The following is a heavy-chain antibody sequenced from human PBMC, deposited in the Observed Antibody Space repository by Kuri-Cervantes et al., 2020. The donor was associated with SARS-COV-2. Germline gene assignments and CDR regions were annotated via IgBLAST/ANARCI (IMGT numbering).Heavy chain of an antibody. Sequence: SVKVSCKASGYTFTSYAISWVRQAPGQGLEWMGGIIPIFGTANYAQKFQGRVTITADESTSTAYMELSSLRSEDTAVYYCARASRITIFGAVSLYFDYWGQGTLVTVSS. J-gene: IGHJ4*02. CDR2: IIPIFGTA. CDR3: ARASRITIFGAVSLYFDY. CDR1: GYTFTSYA. V-gene: IGHV1-69*13. D-gene: IGHD3-3*01.